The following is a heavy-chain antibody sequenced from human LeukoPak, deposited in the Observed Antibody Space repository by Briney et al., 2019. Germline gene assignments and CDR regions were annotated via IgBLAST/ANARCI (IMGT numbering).Heavy chain of an antibody. D-gene: IGHD3-22*01. CDR3: TTGYYDSSGFRA. CDR1: GFSLNNAW. CDR2: IKSKTDGETI. J-gene: IGHJ1*01. Sequence: GESLRLSCAASGFSLNNAWMSWVRQAPGKGLEWVGRIKSKTDGETIDYAAPVRGRSTISRDDSKNMVYLVMNNLKTEDTAVYYCTTGYYDSSGFRAWGQGTLVTVSS. V-gene: IGHV3-15*01.